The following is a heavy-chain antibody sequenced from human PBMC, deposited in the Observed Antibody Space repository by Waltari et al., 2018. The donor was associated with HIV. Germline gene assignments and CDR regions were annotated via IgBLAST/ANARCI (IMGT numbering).Heavy chain of an antibody. Sequence: QLQLQESGPGLVKPSETLSLTCTVSGGSISSSSYYWGWIRQPPGKGLEWIGSIYYRGSTYHTPSLKDRVTISVDTSKNQFSRKLSSVTAADTAVYYCARQGADSKTHLAYYWGQGTLVTVSS. CDR2: IYYRGST. J-gene: IGHJ4*02. CDR1: GGSISSSSYY. CDR3: ARQGADSKTHLAYY. D-gene: IGHD3-22*01. V-gene: IGHV4-39*01.